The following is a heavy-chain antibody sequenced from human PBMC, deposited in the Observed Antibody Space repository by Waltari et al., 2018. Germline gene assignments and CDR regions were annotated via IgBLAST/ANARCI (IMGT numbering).Heavy chain of an antibody. CDR2: FNNDGSDT. Sequence: EEQVVESGGGLVQPGGSLRLSCAASGFTFDSYWMHWVRQVPGKGLVWVSRFNNDGSDTIYADFVKGRFTISRDNAKNTVYLQMNSLRVDDTAIYYCVRDRPHNWFDPWGQGTLVTVSS. J-gene: IGHJ5*01. V-gene: IGHV3-74*01. CDR1: GFTFDSYW. CDR3: VRDRPHNWFDP.